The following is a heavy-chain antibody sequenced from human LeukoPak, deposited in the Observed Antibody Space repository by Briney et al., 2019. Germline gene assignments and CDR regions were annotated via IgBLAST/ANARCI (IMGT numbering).Heavy chain of an antibody. CDR2: INPSGGSA. Sequence: ASVKVSCKASGYTFSIYNMHWVRQAPRQGLEWMGIINPSGGSASDAQKFQGRLTMTRDTSTSTLYMELSSLRSEDTAVYYCAREGVAATGLDYWGQGTLVTVSS. CDR1: GYTFSIYN. CDR3: AREGVAATGLDY. J-gene: IGHJ4*02. V-gene: IGHV1-46*01. D-gene: IGHD6-13*01.